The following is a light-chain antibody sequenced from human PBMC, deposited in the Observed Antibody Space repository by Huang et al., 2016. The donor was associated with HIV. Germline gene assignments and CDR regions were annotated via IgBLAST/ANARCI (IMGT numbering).Light chain of an antibody. J-gene: IGKJ2*02. Sequence: DIQMTQSLSTLSASVGDRVTITCRASQSIGSWLAWYQQKPGKAPKLLIYKASSLESGVPSRFSGSGSGTEFTLTISSLQPDDFATFFCQQYSSFPWTFGQGTKLESK. CDR3: QQYSSFPWT. CDR2: KAS. CDR1: QSIGSW. V-gene: IGKV1-5*03.